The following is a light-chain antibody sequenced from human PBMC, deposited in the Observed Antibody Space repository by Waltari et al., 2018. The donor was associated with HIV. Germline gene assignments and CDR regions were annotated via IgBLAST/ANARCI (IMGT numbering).Light chain of an antibody. J-gene: IGLJ1*01. CDR1: SLRNYY. CDR3: NSRDSSGHHLV. CDR2: GDN. V-gene: IGLV3-19*01. Sequence: SSELTQDPAVSVALGQTVRITCQGPSLRNYYASWYQQKPGQAPLLVVDGDNKRPSGIPDRFSGSSSGNTASLTITGAQAEDEADYYCNSRDSSGHHLVFAAATTVTVL.